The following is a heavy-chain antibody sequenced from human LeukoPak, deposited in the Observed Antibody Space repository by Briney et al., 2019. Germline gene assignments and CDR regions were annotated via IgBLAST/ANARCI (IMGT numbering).Heavy chain of an antibody. V-gene: IGHV4-34*01. J-gene: IGHJ4*02. CDR1: GVPFSNYY. D-gene: IGHD6-19*01. CDR3: TRAVAGHPD. Sequence: PSETLSLTCAVSGVPFSNYYWSSVRQSPSQGLEWIGEINHSGYTNYNPSLKSRVTMSIDTSKDQFSLKLTSVTAADAGVYYCTRAVAGHPDWGQGTLVTVSS. CDR2: INHSGYT.